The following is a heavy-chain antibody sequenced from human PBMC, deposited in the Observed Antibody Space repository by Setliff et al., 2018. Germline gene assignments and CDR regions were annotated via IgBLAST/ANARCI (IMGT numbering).Heavy chain of an antibody. CDR2: IYSSGST. CDR3: ARESRYYYDNLGTLDY. D-gene: IGHD3-22*01. Sequence: SETLSLTCTVSGGSISSGDYYWSWIRQPPGKGLEWIGYIYSSGSTYYNPSLKSRVSISVDTSKNQFSLKLSSVTAADTAVYYCARESRYYYDNLGTLDYWGQGTLVNVSS. V-gene: IGHV4-30-4*08. J-gene: IGHJ4*02. CDR1: GGSISSGDYY.